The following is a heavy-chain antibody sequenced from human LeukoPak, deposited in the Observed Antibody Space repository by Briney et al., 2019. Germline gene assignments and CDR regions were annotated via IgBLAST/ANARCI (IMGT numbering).Heavy chain of an antibody. D-gene: IGHD6-19*01. CDR1: GYTFTSYD. CDR3: ARDRGSSGWYGAGVFDY. J-gene: IGHJ4*02. V-gene: IGHV1-8*01. CDR2: MNPNSGNT. Sequence: ASVKVSCKASGYTFTSYDINWVRQATGQGLEWMGWMNPNSGNTGYAQKFQGRVTMTRNTSISTAYMELSSLRSEDTAVYYCARDRGSSGWYGAGVFDYWGQGTLVTVSS.